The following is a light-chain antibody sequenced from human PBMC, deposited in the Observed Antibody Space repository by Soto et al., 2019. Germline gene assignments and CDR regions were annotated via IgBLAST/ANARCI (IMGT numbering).Light chain of an antibody. J-gene: IGKJ3*01. Sequence: DIQMTQSPSSLSASVGDRVTITCRASQGISNFLAGYQQKPGKVPKLLIYAASTLPSGGPSRFSGSGSGTDFTLTISSLQSEDVATYYCQKYNSAPTFTFGPGTKVDSK. CDR1: QGISNF. CDR3: QKYNSAPTFT. CDR2: AAS. V-gene: IGKV1-27*01.